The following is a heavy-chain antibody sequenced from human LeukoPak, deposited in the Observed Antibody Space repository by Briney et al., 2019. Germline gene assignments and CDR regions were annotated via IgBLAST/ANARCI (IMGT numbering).Heavy chain of an antibody. CDR1: GYTFTGYY. CDR2: INPNSGGT. V-gene: IGHV1-2*02. CDR3: ATNSTY. Sequence: ASVKVSCKASGYTFTGYYIHRVRQAPGQGLEWMGWINPNSGGTNYAQTFQGRVTMTRDTSISTAYMEVSSLRSDDTAVYYCATNSTYWGQGTLVTVSS. J-gene: IGHJ4*02. D-gene: IGHD5-24*01.